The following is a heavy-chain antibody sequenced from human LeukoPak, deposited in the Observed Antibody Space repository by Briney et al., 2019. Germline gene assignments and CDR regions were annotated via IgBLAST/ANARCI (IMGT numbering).Heavy chain of an antibody. J-gene: IGHJ6*03. CDR1: GGSISSSNW. Sequence: ETLSLTCAGSGGSISSSNWWSWVRQPPGKGLEWIGRIKSKTDDGTTDYAAPAKGRFTISRDDSKNTLYLQMNSLKTENTAVYYCTTVFTMVRPGRGYYYYYYMDVWGKGTTVTISS. CDR2: IKSKTDDGTT. D-gene: IGHD3-10*01. V-gene: IGHV3-15*01. CDR3: TTVFTMVRPGRGYYYYYYMDV.